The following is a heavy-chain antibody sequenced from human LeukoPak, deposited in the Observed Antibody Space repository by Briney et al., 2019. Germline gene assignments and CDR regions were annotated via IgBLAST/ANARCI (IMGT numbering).Heavy chain of an antibody. CDR3: ARGCGGDCYSPLRYYYYMDV. D-gene: IGHD2-21*02. CDR1: GCTFTGYY. J-gene: IGHJ6*03. V-gene: IGHV1-2*02. Sequence: ASVTVSCKASGCTFTGYYMHWVRQAPGQGLEWMGWINPNSGGTNYAQKFQGRVTMTRDTSISTAYMELSRLRSDDTAVYYCARGCGGDCYSPLRYYYYMDVWGKGTTVTISS. CDR2: INPNSGGT.